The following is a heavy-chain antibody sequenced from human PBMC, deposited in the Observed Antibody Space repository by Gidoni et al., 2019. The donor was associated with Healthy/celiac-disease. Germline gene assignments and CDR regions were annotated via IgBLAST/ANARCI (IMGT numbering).Heavy chain of an antibody. J-gene: IGHJ6*02. CDR2: ISYDGSNK. V-gene: IGHV3-30*04. CDR1: GFTFSSYA. CDR3: AREQLVQDYYYYGMDV. Sequence: QVQLVESGGGVVQPGRSLRLSCAASGFTFSSYAMHWVRQAPGKGLEWVAVISYDGSNKYYADSVKGRFTISRDNSKNTLYLQMNSLRAEDTAVYYCAREQLVQDYYYYGMDVWGQGTTVTVSS. D-gene: IGHD6-13*01.